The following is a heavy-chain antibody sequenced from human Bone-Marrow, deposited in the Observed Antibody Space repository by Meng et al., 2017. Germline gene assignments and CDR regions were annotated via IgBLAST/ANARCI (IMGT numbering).Heavy chain of an antibody. CDR3: ARDREVGEFDY. J-gene: IGHJ4*02. CDR2: ISYDGSNK. V-gene: IGHV3-30*01. CDR1: GFTFSSYA. D-gene: IGHD1-26*01. Sequence: QVPLVSSGGGVVQPGRSLRLSCAASGFTFSSYAMHWVRQAPGKGLEWVAVISYDGSNKYYADSEKGRFTISRDNSKNTLYLQMNSLRAEDTAVYYCARDREVGEFDYWGQGTLVTVSS.